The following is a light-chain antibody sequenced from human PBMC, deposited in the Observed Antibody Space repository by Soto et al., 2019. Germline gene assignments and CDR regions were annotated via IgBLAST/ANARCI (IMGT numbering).Light chain of an antibody. CDR2: AAS. Sequence: DIQMTQSPSTLSASVGARVTITSRASQSVSTRLAWYQQKPGEAPVLLIYAASSLQSGVPSRFRGSGSGTEFTLTISSLQPDDFATYYCQHYNSYSEAFGQGTKVDIK. CDR3: QHYNSYSEA. V-gene: IGKV1-5*01. CDR1: QSVSTR. J-gene: IGKJ1*01.